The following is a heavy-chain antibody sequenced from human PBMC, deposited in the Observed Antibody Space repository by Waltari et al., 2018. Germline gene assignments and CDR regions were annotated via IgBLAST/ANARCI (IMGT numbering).Heavy chain of an antibody. V-gene: IGHV3-23*04. J-gene: IGHJ3*02. D-gene: IGHD3-3*01. CDR3: AKGGGVKYYDFWSGYSPARAFDI. CDR1: GFTFSSYA. Sequence: EVQLVESGGGLVQPGGSLRLSCAASGFTFSSYAMSWVRQAPGKGLEWVSAISGSGGSTYYADSVKGRCTISRDNSKNTLYLQRNSLRAEDTAVYYCAKGGGVKYYDFWSGYSPARAFDIWGQGTMVTVSS. CDR2: ISGSGGST.